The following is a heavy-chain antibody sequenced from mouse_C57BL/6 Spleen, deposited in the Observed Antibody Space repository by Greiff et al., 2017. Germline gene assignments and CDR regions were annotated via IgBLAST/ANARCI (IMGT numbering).Heavy chain of an antibody. CDR3: ARAGATAQATGAMDY. J-gene: IGHJ4*01. V-gene: IGHV1-61*01. CDR1: GYTFTSYW. Sequence: QVQLQQPGAELVRPGSSVKLSCKASGYTFTSYWMDWVKQRPGQGLEWIGNIYPSDSETHYNQKFKDKATLTVDKSSSPAYMQLSSRTSEDSAVYYCARAGATAQATGAMDYWGQGTSVTVSS. D-gene: IGHD3-2*02. CDR2: IYPSDSET.